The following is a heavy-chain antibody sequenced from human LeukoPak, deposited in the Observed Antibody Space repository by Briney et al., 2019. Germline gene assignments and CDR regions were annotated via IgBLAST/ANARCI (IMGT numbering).Heavy chain of an antibody. V-gene: IGHV3-30*04. CDR2: ISYDGSNK. D-gene: IGHD2-21*02. CDR3: ARDGTNCGGDCSYYYYMDV. CDR1: GFTFSSYA. J-gene: IGHJ6*03. Sequence: GGSLRLSCAASGFTFSSYAMHWVRQAPGKGLEWVAVISYDGSNKYYADSVKGRFTISRDNSKNTLYLQMNSLRAEDTAVYYCARDGTNCGGDCSYYYYMDVWGKGTTVTVSS.